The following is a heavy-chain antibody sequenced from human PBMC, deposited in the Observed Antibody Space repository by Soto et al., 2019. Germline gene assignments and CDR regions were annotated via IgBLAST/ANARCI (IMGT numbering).Heavy chain of an antibody. D-gene: IGHD3-3*01. CDR1: GLSFSGYY. V-gene: IGHV4-34*01. J-gene: IGHJ6*03. CDR3: ARGVYYDFWSGYPHYYYYYMDV. Sequence: SETLSLTCAFYGLSFSGYYWSWIRQPPGKGLEWIGEINHSGSTNYNPSLKSRVTISVDTSKNQFSLKLSSVTAADTAVYYCARGVYYDFWSGYPHYYYYYMDVWGKGTTVTVSS. CDR2: INHSGST.